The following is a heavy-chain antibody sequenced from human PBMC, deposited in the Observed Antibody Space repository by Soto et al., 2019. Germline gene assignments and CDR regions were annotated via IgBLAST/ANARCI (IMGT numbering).Heavy chain of an antibody. D-gene: IGHD2-2*01. V-gene: IGHV3-15*07. CDR2: IKSKTDGGTT. CDR3: TTSPWGYCSSTSCYYYYGMDV. CDR1: GFTFSNAW. J-gene: IGHJ6*02. Sequence: GSLRLSCAASGFTFSNAWMNWVRQAPGKGLEWVGRIKSKTDGGTTDYAAPVKGRFTISRDDSKNTLYLQMNSLKTEDTAVYYCTTSPWGYCSSTSCYYYYGMDVWGQGTTVTVSS.